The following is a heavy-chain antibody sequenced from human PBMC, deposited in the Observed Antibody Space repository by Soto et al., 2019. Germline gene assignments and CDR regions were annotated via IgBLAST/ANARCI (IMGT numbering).Heavy chain of an antibody. Sequence: QVQLQQSGPGLVKPSQTLSLTCTVSSGSIISADYYWSWVRQPPGKGLEWIGYIHYRGSTYYNPSLKSRVSLSVDTPNNQFSLQLISATAADTAVYYCASTNWAYAFDSWGQGTLVTVSS. CDR1: SGSIISADYY. V-gene: IGHV4-30-4*01. D-gene: IGHD7-27*01. J-gene: IGHJ3*01. CDR2: IHYRGST. CDR3: ASTNWAYAFDS.